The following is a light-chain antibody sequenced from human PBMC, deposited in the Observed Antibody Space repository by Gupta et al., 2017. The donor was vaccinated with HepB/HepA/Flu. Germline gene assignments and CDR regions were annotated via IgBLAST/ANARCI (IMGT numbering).Light chain of an antibody. V-gene: IGLV2-14*01. CDR3: SSFTSTSSLAV. Sequence: QSALTQPASVSGSPGQSSTISCTGTSSDVSWYQQHPGKAPKLMIYAVSNRPARVSYRFSGSKAGDTASLTISGLQAEDEADYYCSSFTSTSSLAVFGGGTKVTVL. J-gene: IGLJ2*01. CDR2: AVS. CDR1: SSDV.